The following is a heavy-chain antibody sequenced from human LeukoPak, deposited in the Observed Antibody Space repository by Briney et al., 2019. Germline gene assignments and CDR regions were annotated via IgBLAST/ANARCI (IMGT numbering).Heavy chain of an antibody. D-gene: IGHD3-9*01. Sequence: SETLSLTCTVSGGSINSYYWSWIRQPPGKGLEWIGYIYYSGSTNYNPSLKSRVTISVDTSKNQFSLKLSSVTAADTAVYYCARGAWDDILTPFDYWGQGALVTVSS. CDR2: IYYSGST. V-gene: IGHV4-59*01. CDR1: GGSINSYY. CDR3: ARGAWDDILTPFDY. J-gene: IGHJ4*02.